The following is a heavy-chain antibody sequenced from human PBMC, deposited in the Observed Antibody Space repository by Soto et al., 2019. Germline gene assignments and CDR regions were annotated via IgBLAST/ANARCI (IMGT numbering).Heavy chain of an antibody. V-gene: IGHV1-69*02. D-gene: IGHD2-2*01. CDR2: IIPILGIA. CDR3: ASLGPQAIVVVPAAPTDAFDI. CDR1: GGTFSSHT. J-gene: IGHJ3*02. Sequence: SVRVSCKASGGTFSSHTISWVRQAPGQGLEWMGRIIPILGIANYAQKFQGRVTITADKSTSTAYMELSSLRSEDTAVYYCASLGPQAIVVVPAAPTDAFDIWGQGTMVTVSS.